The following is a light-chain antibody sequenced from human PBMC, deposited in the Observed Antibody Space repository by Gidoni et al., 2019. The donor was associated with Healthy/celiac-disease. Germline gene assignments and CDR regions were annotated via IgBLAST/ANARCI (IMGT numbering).Light chain of an antibody. CDR2: GAT. CDR3: QQYGSSPVA. CDR1: QSVSSSY. Sequence: EIVLTQSPGTLSLSPGERATLSCRASQSVSSSYLAWYQQKPGQSPRLLIYGATSRATSIPDWFSGSGSGTDFTLTISRLDPEVFAVYCCQQYGSSPVAFGQGTKVEIK. V-gene: IGKV3-20*01. J-gene: IGKJ1*01.